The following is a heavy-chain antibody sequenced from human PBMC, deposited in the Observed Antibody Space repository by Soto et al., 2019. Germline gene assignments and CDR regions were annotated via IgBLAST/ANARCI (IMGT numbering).Heavy chain of an antibody. CDR1: GDSLSSYY. J-gene: IGHJ4*02. Sequence: PSETLSLTCSVSGDSLSSYYWSWIRQPPGKGLEWIGYIYYSGSTNYNPSLKSRVTISVDTSKNQFSLKLSSVTAADTAVYYCARSDGRYWGQGTLLTVSS. V-gene: IGHV4-59*01. CDR2: IYYSGST. CDR3: ARSDGRY.